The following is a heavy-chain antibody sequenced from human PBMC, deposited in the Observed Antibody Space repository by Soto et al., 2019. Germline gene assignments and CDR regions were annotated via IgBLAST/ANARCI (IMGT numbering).Heavy chain of an antibody. J-gene: IGHJ5*02. D-gene: IGHD3-3*01. Sequence: QVQLQQWGAGLLKPSETLSLTCAVYGGSFSGYYWSWIRQPPGKGLEWIGEINHSGSTNYNPSLKSRVTISVDTSKNQFSLKLSSVTAADTAVYYCARHWLDVGFWSGSLLQPPLSWFDPWGQGTLVTVSS. CDR3: ARHWLDVGFWSGSLLQPPLSWFDP. CDR2: INHSGST. CDR1: GGSFSGYY. V-gene: IGHV4-34*01.